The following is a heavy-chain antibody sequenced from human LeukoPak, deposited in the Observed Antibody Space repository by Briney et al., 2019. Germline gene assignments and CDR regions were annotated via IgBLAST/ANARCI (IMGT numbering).Heavy chain of an antibody. CDR2: IYHSGST. CDR1: GGSISSGGYY. V-gene: IGHV4-30-2*02. CDR3: ARNPPDTAMDHGLYFDY. J-gene: IGHJ4*02. D-gene: IGHD5-18*01. Sequence: SETLSLTCTVSGGSISSGGYYWSWIRQPPGKGLEWIGYIYHSGSTYYNPSLKSRVTISVDTSKNQFSLKLSSVTAADTAVYYCARNPPDTAMDHGLYFDYWGQGTLVTVSS.